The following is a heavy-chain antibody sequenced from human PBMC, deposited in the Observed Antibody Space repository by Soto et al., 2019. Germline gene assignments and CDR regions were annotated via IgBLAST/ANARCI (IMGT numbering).Heavy chain of an antibody. J-gene: IGHJ6*02. CDR3: ARGRGLDV. V-gene: IGHV3-7*01. Sequence: GGSLRLSCAASGLTFSNYWMTWVRQAPGKGPEWVANIKQDGSEKYYVDSVKGRFTISRDNAKNSLYLQMNSLRAEDTAVYYCARGRGLDVWGQGTTVTVSS. CDR2: IKQDGSEK. CDR1: GLTFSNYW.